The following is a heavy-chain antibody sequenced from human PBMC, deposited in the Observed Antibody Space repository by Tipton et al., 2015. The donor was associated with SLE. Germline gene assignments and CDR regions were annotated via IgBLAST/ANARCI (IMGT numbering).Heavy chain of an antibody. CDR2: FYSSGST. Sequence: LRLSCAVSGFSISSGGYSWGWIRQPPGKGLEWIGSFYSSGSTFYNPSLKSRVTISVDTSKNQFSLKLTSVTAADTAVYYCARGDVVATLNWGQGTLVTVSS. CDR3: ARGDVVATLN. J-gene: IGHJ4*02. CDR1: GFSISSGGYS. D-gene: IGHD5-12*01. V-gene: IGHV4-39*07.